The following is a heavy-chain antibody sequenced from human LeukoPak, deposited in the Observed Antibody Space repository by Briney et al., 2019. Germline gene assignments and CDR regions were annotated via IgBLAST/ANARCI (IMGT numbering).Heavy chain of an antibody. J-gene: IGHJ4*02. Sequence: GGSLRLSCAASGFTVSSNYMSWVRQAPGKGLEWVSVIYSGGSTYYADSVKGRFTISRDNSKNTLYLQMNSLRAEDTAVYYCAGARGIQLWPYYFDYWGQGTLVTVSS. CDR2: IYSGGST. CDR3: AGARGIQLWPYYFDY. V-gene: IGHV3-53*01. D-gene: IGHD5-18*01. CDR1: GFTVSSNY.